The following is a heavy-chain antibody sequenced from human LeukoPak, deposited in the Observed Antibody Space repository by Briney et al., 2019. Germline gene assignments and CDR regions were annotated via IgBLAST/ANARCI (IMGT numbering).Heavy chain of an antibody. CDR2: ISGSSSHT. V-gene: IGHV3-23*01. J-gene: IGHJ6*03. Sequence: PGGSLRLSCAASGFTFSTYAMIWVRQAPGKGLEWVSAISGSSSHTYYADSVKGRFTISRDNSKNTLYLQMSSLRAEDTAVYYCAKGGTVANYYYYMDVWGKGTTVTVSS. CDR3: AKGGTVANYYYYMDV. CDR1: GFTFSTYA. D-gene: IGHD1-26*01.